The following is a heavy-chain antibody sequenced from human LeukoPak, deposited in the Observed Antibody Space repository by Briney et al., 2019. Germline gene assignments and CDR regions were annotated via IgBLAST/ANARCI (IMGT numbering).Heavy chain of an antibody. J-gene: IGHJ4*02. CDR2: IYSGGST. V-gene: IGHV3-53*01. CDR1: GFTFSNYA. CDR3: ARVNYDFWSGYYYG. Sequence: GGSLRLSCAASGFTFSNYAMSWVRQAPGKGLEWVSVIYSGGSTYYADSVKGRFTISRDNSKNTLYLQMNSLRAEDTAVYYCARVNYDFWSGYYYGWGQGTLVTVSS. D-gene: IGHD3-3*01.